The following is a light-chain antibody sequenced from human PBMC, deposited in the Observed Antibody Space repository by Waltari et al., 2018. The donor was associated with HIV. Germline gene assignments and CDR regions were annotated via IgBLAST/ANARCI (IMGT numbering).Light chain of an antibody. Sequence: VLPQSPATLSLSPGHIATLSCRASQSVSSYLAWYQQKPGQAPRLLIYDASNRAIGIPARFSGSGSGTDFTLTISSLEPEDFAVYYCQQRNNWPPVTFGGGTKVEIK. J-gene: IGKJ4*01. CDR2: DAS. CDR1: QSVSSY. CDR3: QQRNNWPPVT. V-gene: IGKV3-11*01.